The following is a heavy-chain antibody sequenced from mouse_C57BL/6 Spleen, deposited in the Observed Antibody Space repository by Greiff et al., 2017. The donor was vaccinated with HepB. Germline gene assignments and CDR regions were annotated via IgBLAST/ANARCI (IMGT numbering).Heavy chain of an antibody. Sequence: VQRVESGPELVKPGASVKISCKASGYAFSSSWMNWVKQRPGKGLEWIGRIYPGDGDINYNGKFKGKATLTADKSSSTAYMQLSSLTSEDSAVYFCARDRGNPYAMDYWGQGTSVTVSS. J-gene: IGHJ4*01. CDR3: ARDRGNPYAMDY. CDR2: IYPGDGDI. CDR1: GYAFSSSW. V-gene: IGHV1-82*01. D-gene: IGHD2-1*01.